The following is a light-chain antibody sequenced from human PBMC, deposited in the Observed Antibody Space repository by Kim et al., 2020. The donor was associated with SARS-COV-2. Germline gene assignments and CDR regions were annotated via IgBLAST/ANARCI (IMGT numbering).Light chain of an antibody. CDR1: SSDVGSYNL. CDR3: CSYAGSSTYV. Sequence: GQSITISCTGTSSDVGSYNLVSLYQQHPGKAPKLMFYEVSKRPSGVSNRFSGSKSGNTASLTISGLQAEDEADHYCCSYAGSSTYVFGTGTKVTVL. J-gene: IGLJ1*01. CDR2: EVS. V-gene: IGLV2-23*02.